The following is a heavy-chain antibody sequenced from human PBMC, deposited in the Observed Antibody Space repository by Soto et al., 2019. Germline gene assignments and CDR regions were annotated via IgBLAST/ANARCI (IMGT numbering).Heavy chain of an antibody. CDR1: GYTFTCYY. V-gene: IGHV1-46*01. J-gene: IGHJ6*01. CDR3: ARDGSGSAEYYSDHGMDA. Sequence: ASVKVSCKASGYTFTCYYLHCLRQAHGQGLEWMGIINPTGGSTSYAQKFQGRVTMTRDTSTSKVYLELSSLRSEDTAVYYCARDGSGSAEYYSDHGMDAWGHGTTVTASS. CDR2: INPTGGST. D-gene: IGHD6-13*01.